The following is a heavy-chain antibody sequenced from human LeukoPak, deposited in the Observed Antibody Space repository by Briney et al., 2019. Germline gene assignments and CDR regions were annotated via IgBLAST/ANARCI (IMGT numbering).Heavy chain of an antibody. V-gene: IGHV3-23*01. J-gene: IGHJ4*02. Sequence: SGGSLRLSCEASGFTFGSFAMYWVRQAPGKGLDWIAGIFGSGGSPHYADSVKGRFTISRDNSKNTVYLQINSLRAEDTAMYFCARDSGYEENYWGQGTLVTVSS. CDR2: IFGSGGSP. D-gene: IGHD5-12*01. CDR3: ARDSGYEENY. CDR1: GFTFGSFA.